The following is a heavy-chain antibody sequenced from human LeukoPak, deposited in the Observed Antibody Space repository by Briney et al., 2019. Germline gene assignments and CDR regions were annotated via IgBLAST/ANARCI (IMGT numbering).Heavy chain of an antibody. J-gene: IGHJ3*02. D-gene: IGHD3-9*01. Sequence: PSETLSLTCAVSGYSISSGYYWGWIRQPPGKGLEWIGSIYHSGSTYYNPSLKSRVTISLDTSKNQFSLKLSSVTAADTAVYYCASLRYFDWLLYLHDFDIWGQGTMVTVSS. V-gene: IGHV4-38-2*01. CDR1: GYSISSGYY. CDR3: ASLRYFDWLLYLHDFDI. CDR2: IYHSGST.